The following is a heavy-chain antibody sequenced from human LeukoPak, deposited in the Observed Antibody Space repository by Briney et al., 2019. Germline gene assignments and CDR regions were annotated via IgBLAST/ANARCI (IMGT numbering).Heavy chain of an antibody. CDR2: INHSGST. CDR1: AGSINKSPYF. D-gene: IGHD2-2*02. CDR3: ARGPIPIYCSSTSCYKDY. V-gene: IGHV4-39*07. J-gene: IGHJ4*02. Sequence: SETLSLTCTVSAGSINKSPYFWAWVRQPPGKGLEWIGEINHSGSTNYNPSLKSRVTISVDTSKNQFSLKLSSVTAADTAVYYCARGPIPIYCSSTSCYKDYWGQGTLVTVSS.